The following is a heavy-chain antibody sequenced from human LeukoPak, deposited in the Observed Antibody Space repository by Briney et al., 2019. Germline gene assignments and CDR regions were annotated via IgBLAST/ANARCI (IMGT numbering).Heavy chain of an antibody. V-gene: IGHV3-33*01. Sequence: HPGRSLRLSCEASGFTFSTYGMHWVRQAPGKGLECVAVIWYDGSNKNYADSVKGRFTISRDNSKNTLYLQMNSLRAEDTAVYYCARGGRTTWHGMDVWGQGTTVTVSS. CDR2: IWYDGSNK. D-gene: IGHD4-17*01. CDR1: GFTFSTYG. J-gene: IGHJ6*02. CDR3: ARGGRTTWHGMDV.